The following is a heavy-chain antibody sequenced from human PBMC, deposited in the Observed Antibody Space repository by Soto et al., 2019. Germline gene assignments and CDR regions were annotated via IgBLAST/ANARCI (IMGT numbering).Heavy chain of an antibody. V-gene: IGHV3-23*01. CDR3: AKRPLKYSGSYFDY. J-gene: IGHJ4*02. CDR1: GFTFNNYP. D-gene: IGHD1-26*01. Sequence: EVQLLDSGGALVQPGGSLRLSCAASGFTFNNYPMNWVRQAPGKGLEWVSGTSGSGGSTDYADSVKGRFTISRDNSKNTVYLQMNSLRAEDTAVYYCAKRPLKYSGSYFDYWGQGTLVTVSS. CDR2: TSGSGGST.